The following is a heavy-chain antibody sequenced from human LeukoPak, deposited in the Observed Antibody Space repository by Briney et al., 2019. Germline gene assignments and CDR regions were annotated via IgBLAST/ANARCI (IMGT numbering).Heavy chain of an antibody. D-gene: IGHD3-22*01. CDR2: ISGSGGST. CDR1: GGSISSYY. J-gene: IGHJ3*02. V-gene: IGHV3-23*01. Sequence: ETLSLTCTVSGGSISSYYWGWIRQPPGKGLEWVSAISGSGGSTYYADSVKGRFTISRDNSKNTLYLQMNSLRAEDTAVYYCAKGGGYYYDSSGWDDAFDIWGQGTMVTVSS. CDR3: AKGGGYYYDSSGWDDAFDI.